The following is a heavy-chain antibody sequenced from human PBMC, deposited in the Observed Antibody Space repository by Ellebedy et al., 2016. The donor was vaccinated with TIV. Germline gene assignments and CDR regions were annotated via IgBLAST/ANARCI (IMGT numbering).Heavy chain of an antibody. Sequence: PGGSLRLSCAASGFTFSNYAMSWVRQAPGKGLEWVSGTSGGGATTYYADSVKGRFTISRDNSKNTLYLQMNSLRAEDTAVYYCAKDLAAGTTRRLDYWGQGTLVTVSS. CDR2: TSGGGATT. V-gene: IGHV3-23*01. CDR3: AKDLAAGTTRRLDY. D-gene: IGHD1-1*01. CDR1: GFTFSNYA. J-gene: IGHJ4*02.